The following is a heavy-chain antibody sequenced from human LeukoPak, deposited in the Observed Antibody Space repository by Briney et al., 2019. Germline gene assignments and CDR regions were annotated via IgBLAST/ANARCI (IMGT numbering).Heavy chain of an antibody. J-gene: IGHJ6*03. Sequence: GGSLRLSCAASGFTFSSYWMSWVRQAPGKGLEWVANIKQDGSEKYYVDSVKGRFTISRDNAKNSLYLQMNSLRAEDTAVYYCARLGQQQLPDYYYYYYMDVWGKGTTVTVSS. D-gene: IGHD6-13*01. V-gene: IGHV3-7*01. CDR2: IKQDGSEK. CDR1: GFTFSSYW. CDR3: ARLGQQQLPDYYYYYYMDV.